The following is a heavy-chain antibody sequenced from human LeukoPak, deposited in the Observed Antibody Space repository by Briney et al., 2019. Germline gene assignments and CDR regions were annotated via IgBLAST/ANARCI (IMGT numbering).Heavy chain of an antibody. Sequence: ASVKVSCKASGYTFANYGISWVRQAPGQGLEWVGWISAYNGNTNSAQKLQGRVTMTTDTSTSTAYMELRSLRPDDTALYYCARDGAAAGRTFDYWGQGTLVTVSS. J-gene: IGHJ4*02. CDR1: GYTFANYG. D-gene: IGHD6-13*01. V-gene: IGHV1-18*01. CDR3: ARDGAAAGRTFDY. CDR2: ISAYNGNT.